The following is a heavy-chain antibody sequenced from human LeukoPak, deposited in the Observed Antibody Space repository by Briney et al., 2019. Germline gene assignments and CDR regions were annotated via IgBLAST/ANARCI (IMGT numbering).Heavy chain of an antibody. V-gene: IGHV1-18*01. J-gene: IGHJ6*02. CDR2: ISAYNGNT. CDR1: GGSFSSYA. Sequence: ASVKVSYKASGGSFSSYAISWVRQAPGQGLEWMGWISAYNGNTNYAQKLQGRVTMTTDTSTSTAYMEPRSLRSDDTAVYYCARGGMAQGYCSGGSCYPEVDYYYYYGMDAWGQGTTVTVSS. CDR3: ARGGMAQGYCSGGSCYPEVDYYYYYGMDA. D-gene: IGHD2-15*01.